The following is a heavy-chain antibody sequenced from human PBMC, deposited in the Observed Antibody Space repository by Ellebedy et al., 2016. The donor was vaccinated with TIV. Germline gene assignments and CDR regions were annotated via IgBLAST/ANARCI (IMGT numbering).Heavy chain of an antibody. J-gene: IGHJ4*02. CDR3: ARSGIAAAGTLDY. V-gene: IGHV1-2*04. CDR2: INPNSGGT. CDR1: GGTFSSYA. D-gene: IGHD6-13*01. Sequence: ASVKVSXKASGGTFSSYAISWVRQAPGQGLEWMGWINPNSGGTNYAQKFQGWVTMTRDTSISTAYMELSRLRSDDTAVYYCARSGIAAAGTLDYWGQGTLVTVSS.